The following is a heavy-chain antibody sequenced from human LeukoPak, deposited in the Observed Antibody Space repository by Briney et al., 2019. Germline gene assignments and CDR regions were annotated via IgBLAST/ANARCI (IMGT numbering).Heavy chain of an antibody. CDR3: ARDGGYYDILTGYYKDWFDP. V-gene: IGHV4-59*12. CDR1: GGSISSYY. J-gene: IGHJ5*01. Sequence: PSETLSLTCTVSGGSISSYYWSWIRQPPGKGLEWIGYIYYSGSTNYNPSLKSRVTISVKTSKNQFSLKLSSVTAADTAVYYCARDGGYYDILTGYYKDWFDPGAREPWSPSPQ. CDR2: IYYSGST. D-gene: IGHD3-9*01.